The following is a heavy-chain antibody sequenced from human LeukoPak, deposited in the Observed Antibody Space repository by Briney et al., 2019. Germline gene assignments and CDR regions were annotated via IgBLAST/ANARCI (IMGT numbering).Heavy chain of an antibody. CDR2: IYHSGST. CDR1: GGSISSGGYY. CDR3: ARADNWNLYWYFDL. V-gene: IGHV4-30-2*01. D-gene: IGHD1-20*01. J-gene: IGHJ2*01. Sequence: SQTLSLTCTVSGGSISSGGYYWSWIRQPPGKGLEWIGYIYHSGSTYYNPSLTSRVTISVDRSKNQFSLNLSSVTAADTAVYYCARADNWNLYWYFDLWGRGTLVTVS.